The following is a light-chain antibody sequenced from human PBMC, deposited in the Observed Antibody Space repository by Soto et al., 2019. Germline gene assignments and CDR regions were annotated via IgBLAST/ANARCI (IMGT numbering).Light chain of an antibody. CDR2: AAS. Sequence: DIQMTQSPSSLSASVGDRVTITCRASQTINNYLNWYQQKPGKAPKLLIYAASSLQSGVPSRFSGSGSGTDFTLTISGLQAEDSATYFCQESITAPLSFGGGTMVEVK. CDR1: QTINNY. V-gene: IGKV1-39*01. CDR3: QESITAPLS. J-gene: IGKJ4*01.